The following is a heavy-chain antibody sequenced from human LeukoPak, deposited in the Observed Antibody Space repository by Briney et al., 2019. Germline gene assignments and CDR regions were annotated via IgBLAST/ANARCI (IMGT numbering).Heavy chain of an antibody. V-gene: IGHV3-48*03. CDR1: GFTFSSYE. CDR3: ARDPTYYDILTGYPLYYFDY. CDR2: ISSSGSTI. D-gene: IGHD3-9*01. J-gene: IGHJ4*02. Sequence: GGLRLSCAASGFTFSSYEMNWVRQAPGKGLEWVSYISSSGSTIYYADSVKGRFTISRDNAKNSLYLQMNGLRAEDTAVYYCARDPTYYDILTGYPLYYFDYWGQGTLVTVSS.